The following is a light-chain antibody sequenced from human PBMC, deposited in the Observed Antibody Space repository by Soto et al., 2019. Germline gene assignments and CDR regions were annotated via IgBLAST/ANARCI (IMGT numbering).Light chain of an antibody. J-gene: IGKJ4*01. Sequence: DIQMTQSPSSLSASIGDTVTITCRASQSIASFLNWLQLKPGKAPKLLISDTSTLQSGVPSRFSGGGSGTKFTLTIRSLQSEDSALYFCLQDYSPLLAFGAGTRVEIK. CDR2: DTS. V-gene: IGKV1-39*01. CDR1: QSIASF. CDR3: LQDYSPLLA.